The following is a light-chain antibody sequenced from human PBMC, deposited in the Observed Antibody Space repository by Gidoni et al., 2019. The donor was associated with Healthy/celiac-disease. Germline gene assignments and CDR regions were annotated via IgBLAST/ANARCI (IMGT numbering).Light chain of an antibody. CDR3: AAWDDSLNGHWV. Sequence: QSVLTQPPSASGRPGQRVTISCSGSSANIGSNTVNWYQQLPGTAPKLLIYSHNQRPSGVPDRFSGSKSGTSASLAISGLQSEDEADYYCAAWDDSLNGHWVFGGGTKLTVL. V-gene: IGLV1-44*01. J-gene: IGLJ3*02. CDR1: SANIGSNT. CDR2: SHN.